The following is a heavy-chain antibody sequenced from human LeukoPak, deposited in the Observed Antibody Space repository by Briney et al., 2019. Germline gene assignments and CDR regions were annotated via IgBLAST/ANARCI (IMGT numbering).Heavy chain of an antibody. CDR2: ISGSGGST. D-gene: IGHD3-22*01. J-gene: IGHJ4*02. CDR1: GFTFSSYG. CDR3: AKAFLYDSSGYYY. V-gene: IGHV3-23*01. Sequence: GGSLRLSCAVSGFTFSSYGMSWVRQAPGKGLEWVSAISGSGGSTYYADSVKGRFTISRDNSKNTLYLQMNSLRAEDTAVYYCAKAFLYDSSGYYYWGQGTLVTVSS.